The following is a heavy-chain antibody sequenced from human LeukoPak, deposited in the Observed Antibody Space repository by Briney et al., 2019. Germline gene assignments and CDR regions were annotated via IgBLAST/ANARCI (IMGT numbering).Heavy chain of an antibody. Sequence: SETLSLTCTVSGGSISSSSYYWGWIRQPPGKGLEWIGSIYYSGSTYYNPSLKSRVTISVDTSKNQFSLKLSSVTAADTAVYYCARRDYSYSGSYYPFDYWGRGTLVTVSS. CDR1: GGSISSSSYY. CDR3: ARRDYSYSGSYYPFDY. CDR2: IYYSGST. D-gene: IGHD1-26*01. V-gene: IGHV4-39*01. J-gene: IGHJ4*02.